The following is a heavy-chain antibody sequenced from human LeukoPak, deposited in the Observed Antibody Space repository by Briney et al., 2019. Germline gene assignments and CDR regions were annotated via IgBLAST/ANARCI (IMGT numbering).Heavy chain of an antibody. Sequence: PGGSLRLSCAASGFTFSSYGMHWVRQAPGKGLEWVAVISYDGSNKYYADSVKGRFTISRDNSKNTLYLQMNSLRAEDTAVYYCARNPLGILTGWAFDIWGQGTMVTVSS. J-gene: IGHJ3*02. D-gene: IGHD3-9*01. CDR2: ISYDGSNK. CDR3: ARNPLGILTGWAFDI. CDR1: GFTFSSYG. V-gene: IGHV3-30*03.